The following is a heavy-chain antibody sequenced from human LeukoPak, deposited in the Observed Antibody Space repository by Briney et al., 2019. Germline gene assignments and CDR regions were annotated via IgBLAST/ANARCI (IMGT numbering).Heavy chain of an antibody. CDR3: ARELLYYDSSGYYRVNWFDP. V-gene: IGHV3-74*01. CDR2: INSDGSST. J-gene: IGHJ5*02. Sequence: GGSLRLSCATSGFTFSSYWMHWVRQAPGKGLVWVSRINSDGSSTSYADPVKGRFTISRDNAKNTLYLQMNSLRAEDTAVYYCARELLYYDSSGYYRVNWFDPWGQGALVTVSS. D-gene: IGHD3-22*01. CDR1: GFTFSSYW.